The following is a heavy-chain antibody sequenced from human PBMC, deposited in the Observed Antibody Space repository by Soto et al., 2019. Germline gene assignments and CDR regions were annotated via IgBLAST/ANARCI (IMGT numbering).Heavy chain of an antibody. Sequence: QVQLVQSGAEVKKPGASVKVSGTASGYTFTSYDINWVRQATGQGLEWMGWMNPNSGNTGYAQKDPGRVTMTRITSISTAQMERSSRRSEDTAVYYCARALAASDSSDYPHCYCDFWGRGTLVTVSS. CDR1: GYTFTSYD. CDR3: ARALAASDSSDYPHCYCDF. V-gene: IGHV1-8*01. CDR2: MNPNSGNT. J-gene: IGHJ2*01. D-gene: IGHD3-22*01.